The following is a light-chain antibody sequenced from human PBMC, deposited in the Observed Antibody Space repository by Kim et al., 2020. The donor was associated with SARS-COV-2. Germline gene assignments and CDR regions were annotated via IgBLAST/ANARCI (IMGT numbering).Light chain of an antibody. J-gene: IGLJ2*01. CDR2: YDS. CDR1: NIGSKS. CDR3: QVWDSSCDHVV. Sequence: SYELTQPPSVSVAPGKTARITCGGNNIGSKSVHWYQQKPGQAPVLVIYYDSDRPSGIPERFSGSNSGNTATLTISRVDAGDEADYYCQVWDSSCDHVVFG. V-gene: IGLV3-21*04.